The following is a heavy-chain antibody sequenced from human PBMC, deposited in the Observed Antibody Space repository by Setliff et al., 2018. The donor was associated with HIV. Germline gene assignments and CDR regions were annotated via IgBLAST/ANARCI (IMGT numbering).Heavy chain of an antibody. J-gene: IGHJ4*02. Sequence: PGGSLRLSCAASRFTVIRKYMNWVRQAPGKGLEWVSIFYSGNSTSSADSVKGRFTISRDNSKTTLSLQMNTLRGEDAAVFHCAKTPGFYYDSSGYYTYYFDYWGQGTLVTVSS. CDR2: FYSGNST. CDR3: AKTPGFYYDSSGYYTYYFDY. V-gene: IGHV3-66*01. CDR1: RFTVIRKY. D-gene: IGHD3-22*01.